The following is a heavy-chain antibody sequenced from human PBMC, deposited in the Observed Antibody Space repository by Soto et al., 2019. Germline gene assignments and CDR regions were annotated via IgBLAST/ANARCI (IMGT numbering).Heavy chain of an antibody. CDR3: ARRGYLAAGGYYYYGMDV. J-gene: IGHJ6*02. CDR2: IYPGDSDT. Sequence: PGESLKISCKGSGYSFTSYWIGWVRQMPGKGLEWMGIIYPGDSDTRYSPSFQGQVTISADKSISTAYLQWSSLKASDTAMYYCARRGYLAAGGYYYYGMDVWGQGTTVTVSS. D-gene: IGHD6-13*01. CDR1: GYSFTSYW. V-gene: IGHV5-51*01.